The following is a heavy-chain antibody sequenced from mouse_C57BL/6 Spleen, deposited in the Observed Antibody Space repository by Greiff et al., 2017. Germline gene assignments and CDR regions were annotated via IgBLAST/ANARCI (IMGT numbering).Heavy chain of an antibody. V-gene: IGHV3-6*01. CDR3: ARDWERGFDY. CDR2: ISYDGSN. CDR1: GYSITSGYY. Sequence: EVQLQESGPGLVKPSQSLSLTCSVTGYSITSGYYWNWIRQFPGNKLEWMGYISYDGSNNYNPSLKNRISITRDTSKNQFFLKLNSVTTEDTATYYCARDWERGFDYWGQGTTLTVSS. J-gene: IGHJ2*01. D-gene: IGHD4-1*01.